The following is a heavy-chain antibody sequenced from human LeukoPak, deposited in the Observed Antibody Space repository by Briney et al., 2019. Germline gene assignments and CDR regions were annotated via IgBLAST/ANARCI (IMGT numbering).Heavy chain of an antibody. CDR2: INPSGGST. J-gene: IGHJ3*02. CDR1: GYTFTSYY. D-gene: IGHD2-15*01. V-gene: IGHV1-46*01. Sequence: ASVKVSCKASGYTFTSYYMHWVRQAPGQGLEWMGIINPSGGSTSYAQKFQGRVTMTRDMSTSTVYMELSSLRSEDTAVYYCARDEVQYCSGGSCYSEAAFDIWGQGTMVTVSS. CDR3: ARDEVQYCSGGSCYSEAAFDI.